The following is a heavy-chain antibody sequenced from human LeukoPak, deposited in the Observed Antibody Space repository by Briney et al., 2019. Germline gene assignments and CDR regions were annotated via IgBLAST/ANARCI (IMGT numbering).Heavy chain of an antibody. CDR3: ARERQDTILHSGAFDI. CDR2: IPSDGSHT. Sequence: GGTLRLTCAASGGTFSSYFMHWVRQAPGKGMEWVADIPSDGSHTFYLESVQGRFTISRDNSKNTLYLQMNSLRAEATAVYFCARERQDTILHSGAFDIWGQGTMVTVSS. J-gene: IGHJ3*02. V-gene: IGHV3-30-3*01. D-gene: IGHD2-21*01. CDR1: GGTFSSYF.